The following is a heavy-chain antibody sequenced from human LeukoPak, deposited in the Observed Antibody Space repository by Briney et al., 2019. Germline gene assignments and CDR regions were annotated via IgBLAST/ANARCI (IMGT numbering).Heavy chain of an antibody. D-gene: IGHD3-10*01. J-gene: IGHJ4*02. Sequence: GGSLRLSCAASGFTFSSYTMSWVRQAPGKGLEWVSAISHTSEYTYHADSVKGRFTISRDNSTNTLYLQMNSLRAEDTAMYYCAKGSSAGRPYYFDYWGQGTLVTVSS. V-gene: IGHV3-23*01. CDR3: AKGSSAGRPYYFDY. CDR2: ISHTSEYT. CDR1: GFTFSSYT.